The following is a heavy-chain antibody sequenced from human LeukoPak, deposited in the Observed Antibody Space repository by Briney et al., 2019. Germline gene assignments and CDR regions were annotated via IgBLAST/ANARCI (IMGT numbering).Heavy chain of an antibody. V-gene: IGHV3-48*02. CDR2: ISLTSNTI. D-gene: IGHD2-8*02. Sequence: GGSLRLSCAASGFTFSTFSMNWVRQAPGKGLEWVSYISLTSNTIYYADSVKGRSTISRDNAKNSLYLQMRSLRDEDTAVYYCARDYWAFDYWGQGTLVTVSS. CDR1: GFTFSTFS. J-gene: IGHJ4*02. CDR3: ARDYWAFDY.